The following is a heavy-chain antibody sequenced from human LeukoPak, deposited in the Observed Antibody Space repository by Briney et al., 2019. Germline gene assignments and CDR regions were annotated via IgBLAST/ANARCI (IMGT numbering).Heavy chain of an antibody. CDR3: ARRGDINVAGIIDS. CDR1: GATVSDFY. D-gene: IGHD6-19*01. V-gene: IGHV4-59*08. J-gene: IGHJ4*02. Sequence: SETLSLTRNVSGATVSDFYWAWIRPPPGKGVEWIGYMFYNERTHYNPSLECRLTITTDTSKNHFALKLTSATDADTALYYCARRGDINVAGIIDSWGEGTRVIVSS. CDR2: MFYNERT.